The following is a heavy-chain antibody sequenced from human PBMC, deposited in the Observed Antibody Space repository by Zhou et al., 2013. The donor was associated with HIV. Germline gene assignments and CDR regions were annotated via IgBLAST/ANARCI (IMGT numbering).Heavy chain of an antibody. J-gene: IGHJ5*02. D-gene: IGHD2-2*01. Sequence: QVQLVQSGAEVKKPGASVKVSCKASGYTFTGYYMHWVRQAPGQGLEWMGWINPNSGGTNYAQKFQGRVTMTRDTSISTAYMELSRLRSDDTAVYYCALLGIDIVVVPAAAVGSWFDPWGQGTPGHRLL. V-gene: IGHV1-2*02. CDR3: ALLGIDIVVVPAAAVGSWFDP. CDR2: INPNSGGT. CDR1: GYTFTGYY.